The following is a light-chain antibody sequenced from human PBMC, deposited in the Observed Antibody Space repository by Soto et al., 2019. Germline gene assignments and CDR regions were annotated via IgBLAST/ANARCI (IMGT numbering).Light chain of an antibody. J-gene: IGLJ1*01. CDR3: SSFTTSSTLV. CDR2: DVS. V-gene: IGLV2-14*01. Sequence: QSALTQPASVSGSPGQPITISCTGTSSDVGSFDSVAWYQHNPGKAPKLMIYDVSNRPSRVSSRFSGSKSGNTASLSISGLQTEDEANYYCSSFTTSSTLVFGTGTKVTVL. CDR1: SSDVGSFDS.